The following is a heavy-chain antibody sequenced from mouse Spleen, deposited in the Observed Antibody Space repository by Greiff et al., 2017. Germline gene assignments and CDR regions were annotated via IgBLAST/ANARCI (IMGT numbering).Heavy chain of an antibody. J-gene: IGHJ1*01. D-gene: IGHD3-3*01. CDR3: ARRDGGYFDV. Sequence: ESGPGLVKPSQSLSLTCSVTGYSITSGYYWNWIRQFPGNKLEWMGYISYDGSNNYNPSLKNRISITRDTSKNQFFLKLNSVTTEDTATYYCARRDGGYFDVWGAGTTVTVSP. CDR1: GYSITSGYY. CDR2: ISYDGSN. V-gene: IGHV3-6*01.